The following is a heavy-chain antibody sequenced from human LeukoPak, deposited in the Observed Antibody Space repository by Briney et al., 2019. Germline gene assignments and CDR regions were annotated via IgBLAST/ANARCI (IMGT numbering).Heavy chain of an antibody. CDR3: ARADADYVFFQAWFDP. V-gene: IGHV4-39*07. J-gene: IGHJ5*02. Sequence: SETLSLTCTVSGGSISSSSYYWGWIRQPPGKGLEWIGSMYYSGSTYYNPSLKSRVTISVDTSKNQFSLELSSVTAADTAMYYCARADADYVFFQAWFDPWGQGTLVTVSS. CDR1: GGSISSSSYY. CDR2: MYYSGST. D-gene: IGHD4-17*01.